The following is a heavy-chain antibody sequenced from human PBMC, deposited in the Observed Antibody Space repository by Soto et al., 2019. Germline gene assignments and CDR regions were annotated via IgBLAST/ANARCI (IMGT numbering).Heavy chain of an antibody. D-gene: IGHD2-15*01. J-gene: IGHJ5*02. CDR1: GGSISSGDYY. Sequence: SETLSLTCTVSGGSISSGDYYWSWIRQLPGKGLEWIGYIYYSGSTYYNPSLKSRVTISVDTSKNQFSLKLSSVTAADTAVYYCARAPKPSYCSGGSCYSDWFDPWGQGTLVTVSS. V-gene: IGHV4-30-4*01. CDR3: ARAPKPSYCSGGSCYSDWFDP. CDR2: IYYSGST.